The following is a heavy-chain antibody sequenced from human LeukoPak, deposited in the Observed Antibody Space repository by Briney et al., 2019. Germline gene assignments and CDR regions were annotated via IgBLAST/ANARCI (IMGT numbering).Heavy chain of an antibody. J-gene: IGHJ6*02. Sequence: GGSLRLSCAASGFTFSSYEMNWVRQAPGKGLEWVSYISSSGSTIYYADSVKGRFTISRDNAKNSLYLQMNSLRAEDTAVYYCARESVGCSSTSCYFMGVWGQGTTVTVSS. D-gene: IGHD2-2*01. CDR1: GFTFSSYE. V-gene: IGHV3-48*03. CDR2: ISSSGSTI. CDR3: ARESVGCSSTSCYFMGV.